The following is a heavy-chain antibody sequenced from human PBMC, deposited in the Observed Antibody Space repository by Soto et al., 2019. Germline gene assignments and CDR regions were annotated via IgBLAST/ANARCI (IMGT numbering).Heavy chain of an antibody. Sequence: GGSLRLSCAASGFTVSSNYMSWVRQAPGKGLEWVSVIYSGGSTYYADSVKGRFTISRDNSKNTLYLQMNSLRAEDTAVYYCARDSGYGDYVFFVYWGQGTLVTVSS. CDR1: GFTVSSNY. D-gene: IGHD4-17*01. J-gene: IGHJ4*02. CDR2: IYSGGST. CDR3: ARDSGYGDYVFFVY. V-gene: IGHV3-66*01.